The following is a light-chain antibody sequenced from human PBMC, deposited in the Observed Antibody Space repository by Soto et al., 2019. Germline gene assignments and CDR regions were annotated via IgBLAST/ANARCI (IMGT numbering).Light chain of an antibody. CDR1: QSVGSY. V-gene: IGKV3-20*01. Sequence: EIVLTQSLATLSLSPGERATLSCRASQSVGSYLAWYQQKPGQAPRLLIYDAFNRATGIPARFSGSGSGTDFTLTISRLEPEDFAVYYCQQYGSSRWTFGQGTKV. J-gene: IGKJ1*01. CDR3: QQYGSSRWT. CDR2: DAF.